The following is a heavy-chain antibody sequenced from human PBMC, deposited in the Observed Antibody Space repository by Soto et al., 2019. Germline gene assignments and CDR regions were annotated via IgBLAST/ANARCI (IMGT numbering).Heavy chain of an antibody. J-gene: IGHJ4*02. Sequence: GGSLRLSCAASGFTFSSCAMSWVRQAPGKGLEWVSAISGSGGSTYYADSVKGRFTISRDNSKNTLYLQMNSLRAEDTAVYYCAMDVLRFLDPGPPRGDYWGQGTLVTVSS. CDR1: GFTFSSCA. V-gene: IGHV3-23*01. CDR3: AMDVLRFLDPGPPRGDY. CDR2: ISGSGGST. D-gene: IGHD3-3*01.